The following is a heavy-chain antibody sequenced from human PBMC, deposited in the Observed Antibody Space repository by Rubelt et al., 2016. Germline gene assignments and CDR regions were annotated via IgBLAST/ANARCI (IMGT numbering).Heavy chain of an antibody. CDR2: INHSGDT. CDR1: GGSFSGYY. V-gene: IGHV4-34*01. D-gene: IGHD3-10*02. J-gene: IGHJ4*02. Sequence: QLQLQESGPGLVKPSETLSLSCAVYGGSFSGYYWTWIRQPPGKGLEWIGEINHSGDTNYNPSLKSRVTISVDTSKNQFSLKLCAVTPADTAVYYWARAATLFGHFDYWGQGTLVTVSS. CDR3: ARAATLFGHFDY.